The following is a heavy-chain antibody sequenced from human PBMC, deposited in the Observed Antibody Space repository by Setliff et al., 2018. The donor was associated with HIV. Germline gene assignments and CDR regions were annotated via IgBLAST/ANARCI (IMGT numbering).Heavy chain of an antibody. CDR1: GDSISSDFY. V-gene: IGHV4-38-2*02. Sequence: KTSETLSLTCTVSGDSISSDFYWGWIRQPPGKGLEWIGSIYHSGNTYYMPSLQSRVTISVDMSKNQFSLNLNSVTAADTAVYYCAREQGCGGGCHYAFEMWGQGTMVTVSS. CDR2: IYHSGNT. D-gene: IGHD2-21*02. CDR3: AREQGCGGGCHYAFEM. J-gene: IGHJ3*02.